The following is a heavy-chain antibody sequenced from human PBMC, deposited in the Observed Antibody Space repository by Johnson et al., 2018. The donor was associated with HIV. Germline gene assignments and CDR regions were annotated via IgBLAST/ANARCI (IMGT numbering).Heavy chain of an antibody. CDR1: GFTFSDYY. CDR3: AREPRGPSSGSRIPDAFDI. D-gene: IGHD3-10*01. V-gene: IGHV3-30*03. Sequence: VQLVESGGGLVKPGGSLRLSCAASGFTFSDYYMSWIRQAPGKGLEWVAAISYDGSDKYYTESVKGRFTISRDNSKNTLYLHMNCLRAEDTAVYYCAREPRGPSSGSRIPDAFDIWGQGTMVTVSS. J-gene: IGHJ3*02. CDR2: ISYDGSDK.